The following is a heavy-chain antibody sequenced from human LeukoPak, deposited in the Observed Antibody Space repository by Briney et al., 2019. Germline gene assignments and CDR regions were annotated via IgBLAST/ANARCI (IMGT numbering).Heavy chain of an antibody. Sequence: GGSLRLSCAASGFTFSSYGMHWVRQAPGKGLEWVAFIRYDGSNKYYADSVKGRFTISRDNSKNTLYLQMNSLRAEDTAVYYCAKDGEDIVVVPAAIRIDYYYYTDVWGKGTTVTVSS. V-gene: IGHV3-30*02. D-gene: IGHD2-2*01. CDR3: AKDGEDIVVVPAAIRIDYYYYTDV. CDR1: GFTFSSYG. CDR2: IRYDGSNK. J-gene: IGHJ6*03.